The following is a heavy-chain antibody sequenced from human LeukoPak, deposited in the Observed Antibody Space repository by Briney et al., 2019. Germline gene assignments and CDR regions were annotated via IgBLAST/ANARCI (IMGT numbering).Heavy chain of an antibody. CDR2: ISNSGST. Sequence: PSETLSLTCTVSDGPIRSHYWTWIRQSPLKGLEWIGDISNSGSTKYNPSLKSRVTISIATSKSQFSLKLSSVTAADTAVYYCARERMVDRLAAVADFDYWGQGTLVTVSS. CDR3: ARERMVDRLAAVADFDY. CDR1: DGPIRSHY. D-gene: IGHD6-19*01. V-gene: IGHV4-59*11. J-gene: IGHJ4*02.